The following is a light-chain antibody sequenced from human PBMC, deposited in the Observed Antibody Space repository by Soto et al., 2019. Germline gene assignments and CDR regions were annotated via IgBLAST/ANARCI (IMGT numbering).Light chain of an antibody. CDR2: EVS. V-gene: IGLV2-14*01. Sequence: QSVLTQPAPVSGSPGQSIAISCTGSSSDVGGYNYVPWYQQLPGKAPKLLISEVSNRPSRVSHRFAGSKSGITASLTISGLQDEGEADYYCSAYRTGASFVCGTGTKVTVL. CDR1: SSDVGGYNY. J-gene: IGLJ1*01. CDR3: SAYRTGASFV.